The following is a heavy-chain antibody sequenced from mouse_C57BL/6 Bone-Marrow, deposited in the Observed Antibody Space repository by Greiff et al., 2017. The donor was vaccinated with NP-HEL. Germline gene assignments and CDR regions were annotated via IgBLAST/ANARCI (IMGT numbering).Heavy chain of an antibody. Sequence: EVHLVESGGGLVQPGGSLSLSCAASGFTFTDYYMSWVRQPPGKALEWLGFIRNKANGYTTEYSASVKGRFTISRDNSQSILYLQMNALRAEDSATYYCARWAYYYEDYFDYWGQGTTLTVSS. D-gene: IGHD1-1*01. CDR2: IRNKANGYTT. CDR1: GFTFTDYY. J-gene: IGHJ2*01. CDR3: ARWAYYYEDYFDY. V-gene: IGHV7-3*01.